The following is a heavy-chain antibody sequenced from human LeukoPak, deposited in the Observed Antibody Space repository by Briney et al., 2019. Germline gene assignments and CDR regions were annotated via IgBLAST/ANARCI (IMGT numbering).Heavy chain of an antibody. J-gene: IGHJ6*03. V-gene: IGHV1-2*02. CDR1: GYTFTDYY. D-gene: IGHD3-10*01. CDR3: ARDRGRISDYYASGRSLHYCVDV. Sequence: ASVKVSCKASGYTFTDYYMYWVRQAPGQGLEWMGWINYNSGGTSYAQRFQGRVTMTRDTSISTAYMNLSRLTSDDTAVYYCARDRGRISDYYASGRSLHYCVDVWGKGTTVTVSS. CDR2: INYNSGGT.